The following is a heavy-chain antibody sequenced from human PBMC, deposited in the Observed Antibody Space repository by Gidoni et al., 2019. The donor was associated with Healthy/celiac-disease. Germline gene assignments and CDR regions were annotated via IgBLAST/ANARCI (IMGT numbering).Heavy chain of an antibody. CDR3: ARRYGSGSYSWFDP. Sequence: QVQLQQWGAGLLKPSETLSLTCAVYGGSFRGSYWNWIRQPPGKGLEWIGEINHSGSTNYNPSLKSRVTISGDTSKNQFALKLSSVTAADTAVYYCARRYGSGSYSWFDPWGQGTLVTVSS. J-gene: IGHJ5*02. CDR2: INHSGST. V-gene: IGHV4-34*01. CDR1: GGSFRGSY. D-gene: IGHD3-10*01.